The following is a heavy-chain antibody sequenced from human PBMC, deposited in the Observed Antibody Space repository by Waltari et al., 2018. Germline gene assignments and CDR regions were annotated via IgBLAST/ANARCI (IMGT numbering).Heavy chain of an antibody. CDR1: GVTFSNTW. D-gene: IGHD6-13*01. Sequence: EVQLVESGGGLVQPGGCLRLSCAASGVTFSNTWMTWVRQAPGKGLEWVANINQDGSEKYSVESVKGRFTISRDNAKNSLYLQLNSLRADDTAVYYCTRGGDDSSWYWRNWGQGTLVTVSS. CDR2: INQDGSEK. V-gene: IGHV3-7*01. J-gene: IGHJ4*02. CDR3: TRGGDDSSWYWRN.